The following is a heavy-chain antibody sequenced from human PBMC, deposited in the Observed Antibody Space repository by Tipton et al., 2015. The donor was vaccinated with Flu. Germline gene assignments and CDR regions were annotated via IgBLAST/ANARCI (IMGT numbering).Heavy chain of an antibody. CDR1: GFTFSDYY. Sequence: SLRLSCAASGFTFSDYYMSWIRQAPGKGLEWVSYISSSGSTIYYADSVKGRFTISRDNAKNSLYLQMNSLRAEDTAVYYCARRETYYYDSSGYSRRYCYDDMDVWGKGATFTVSS. CDR3: ARRETYYYDSSGYSRRYCYDDMDV. J-gene: IGHJ6*03. CDR2: ISSSGSTI. D-gene: IGHD3-22*01. V-gene: IGHV3-11*01.